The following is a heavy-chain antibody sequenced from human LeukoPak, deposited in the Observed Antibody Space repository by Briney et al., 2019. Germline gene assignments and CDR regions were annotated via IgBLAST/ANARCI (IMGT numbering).Heavy chain of an antibody. CDR3: ARLLTDI. V-gene: IGHV4-34*01. Sequence: SETLSLTCAVYGGSFSGYYWSWIRQPPGKGLEWIGEINHSGSTNYNPSLKSRVTISVDTSKNQFSLKLSSVTAADTAVYYCARLLTDIWGQGTMVTVSS. D-gene: IGHD3-9*01. CDR1: GGSFSGYY. J-gene: IGHJ3*02. CDR2: INHSGST.